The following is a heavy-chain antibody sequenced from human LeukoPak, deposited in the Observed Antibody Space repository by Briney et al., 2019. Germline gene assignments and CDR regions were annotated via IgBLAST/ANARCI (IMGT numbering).Heavy chain of an antibody. CDR3: AKTDSSGWYYFDY. J-gene: IGHJ4*02. V-gene: IGHV3-23*01. Sequence: GGALRLGCGAYEFTFSSYPRGWGRRARGRGVEWVLRISGRGDSTFYADSVKGRFTISRDNSKNSLYLQMNSLRAEDMAVYYCAKTDSSGWYYFDYWGQGTLVTVSS. CDR1: EFTFSSYP. D-gene: IGHD6-19*01. CDR2: ISGRGDST.